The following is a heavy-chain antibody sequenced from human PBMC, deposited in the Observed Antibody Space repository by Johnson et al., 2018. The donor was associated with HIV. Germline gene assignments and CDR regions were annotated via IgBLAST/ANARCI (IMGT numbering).Heavy chain of an antibody. CDR3: TTTNLELMDDAFDI. J-gene: IGHJ3*02. V-gene: IGHV3-30*07. D-gene: IGHD1-7*01. Sequence: QVQLVESGGGVVQPGRSLRLSCAAPEFTFGRFSLHCVRQPPGKGLEWVSLISYDGSSKCHADSVKGRFTISRDNSKNTLYLQMNSLKTEDTAVYYCTTTNLELMDDAFDIWGQGTMVTVSS. CDR1: EFTFGRFS. CDR2: ISYDGSSK.